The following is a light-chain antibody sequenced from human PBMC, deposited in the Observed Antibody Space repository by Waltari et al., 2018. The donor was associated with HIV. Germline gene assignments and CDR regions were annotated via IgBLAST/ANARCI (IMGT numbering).Light chain of an antibody. V-gene: IGLV2-11*01. J-gene: IGLJ1*01. CDR3: AAWDDSLRGSYV. Sequence: QSALTQPRSVSGSPGQSVTISCTGSTNDIGGYNYVSWYQQHPGKVPKLMIYDIDKRPSGVPDRFSGSKSGYAAALTISGLQAEDEADYYCAAWDDSLRGSYVFGPGTKVTVL. CDR2: DID. CDR1: TNDIGGYNY.